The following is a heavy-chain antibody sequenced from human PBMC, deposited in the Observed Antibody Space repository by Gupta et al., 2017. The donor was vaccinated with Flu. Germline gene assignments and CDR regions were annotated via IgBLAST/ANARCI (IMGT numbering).Heavy chain of an antibody. Sequence: EVQLVQSGGGLVPPAGSLSLSCAASGSTFSSYWMSGVRQAPGKGVEWVANITKDGRVIHYVDSVKGRFSIDRDNAKNSLYLHVKTVRAEDTAVDYCACLESGNYFDYWGQGTLVTVSS. CDR1: GSTFSSYW. J-gene: IGHJ4*02. V-gene: IGHV3-7*01. CDR3: ACLESGNYFDY. CDR2: ITKDGRVI.